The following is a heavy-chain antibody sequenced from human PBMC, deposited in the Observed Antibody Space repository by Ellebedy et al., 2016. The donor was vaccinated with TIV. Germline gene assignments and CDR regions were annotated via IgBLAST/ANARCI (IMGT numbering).Heavy chain of an antibody. CDR2: INTNTGNP. D-gene: IGHD5-18*01. Sequence: ASVKVSCKASGYTFTSYPMNWVRQAPGQGLEWMGWINTNTGNPTYAQGFTGRFVLSLDTSVGTAYLQISSLKAEDTAVYYCASGKIQLWSIDYWGQGTLVTVSS. J-gene: IGHJ4*02. V-gene: IGHV7-4-1*02. CDR3: ASGKIQLWSIDY. CDR1: GYTFTSYP.